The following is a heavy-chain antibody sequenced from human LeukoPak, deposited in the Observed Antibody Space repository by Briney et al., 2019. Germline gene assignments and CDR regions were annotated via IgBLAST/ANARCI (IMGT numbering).Heavy chain of an antibody. CDR2: IKLDGSET. J-gene: IGHJ2*01. Sequence: LPGGSLRLSCTASGFTFSHYWMTWVRRAPGKGLEWVASIKLDGSETYYVDSVKGRFTISRDNPKNSLYLQMNSLRAEDTAVYYCARGSYFEGSGYVNWYFDLWGRGTLVAVSS. V-gene: IGHV3-7*01. CDR3: ARGSYFEGSGYVNWYFDL. CDR1: GFTFSHYW. D-gene: IGHD3-3*01.